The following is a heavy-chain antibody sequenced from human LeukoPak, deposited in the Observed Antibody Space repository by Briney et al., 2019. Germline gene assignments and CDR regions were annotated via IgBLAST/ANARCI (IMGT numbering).Heavy chain of an antibody. CDR2: IIPIFGTA. J-gene: IGHJ6*03. CDR1: GGTFSSYA. Sequence: SVKVSCKASGGTFSSYAISWVRQAPGQGLEWVGGIIPIFGTANYAQKFQGRVTITADESTSTAYMELSSLRSEDTAVYYCASGPEEYYYYYYYMDVWGKGTTVTVSS. CDR3: ASGPEEYYYYYYYMDV. V-gene: IGHV1-69*13.